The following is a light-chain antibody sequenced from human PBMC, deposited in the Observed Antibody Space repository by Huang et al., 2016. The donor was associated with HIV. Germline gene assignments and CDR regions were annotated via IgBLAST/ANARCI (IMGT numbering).Light chain of an antibody. Sequence: DIVMTQSPDSLAVSLGERATINCKSSQSVLYSSNNKNYLAWYQQKPGQPPKLLMYWASTRESGVPDRFSGSGSGTDFTLTISSLQAEDVAVYYCQQYYSRGYTFGQGTKLEIK. J-gene: IGKJ2*01. CDR3: QQYYSRGYT. CDR2: WAS. CDR1: QSVLYSSNNKNY. V-gene: IGKV4-1*01.